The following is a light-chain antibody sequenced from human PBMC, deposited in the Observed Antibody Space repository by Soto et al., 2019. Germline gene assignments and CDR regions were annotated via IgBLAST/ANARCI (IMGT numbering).Light chain of an antibody. CDR1: SSDVGGYDY. Sequence: QAARTQPPSATGYPGQAVAISCTGTSSDVGGYDYVSWYQQYPGKAPKLLIYEVSKRPSGVPDRFSGSKTGNTASLTVSGLQADDEADYYCTSYAGDNNYLFGTGTKVTVL. CDR2: EVS. CDR3: TSYAGDNNYL. J-gene: IGLJ1*01. V-gene: IGLV2-8*01.